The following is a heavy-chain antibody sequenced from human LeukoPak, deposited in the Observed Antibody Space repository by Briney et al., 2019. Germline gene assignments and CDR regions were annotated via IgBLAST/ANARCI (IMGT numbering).Heavy chain of an antibody. J-gene: IGHJ4*02. D-gene: IGHD6-13*01. CDR2: IYYTGGT. CDR1: GASITSSSYY. CDR3: ASSSSSWYPTLWEY. Sequence: SETLSLTCSVSGASITSSSYYWGWIRQPPEKGLEWIGSIYYTGGTHYSPSLKSRVTMSVDASKNQFSLKLSSVTAADTAVYYCASSSSSWYPTLWEYWGQGTLVTVSS. V-gene: IGHV4-39*01.